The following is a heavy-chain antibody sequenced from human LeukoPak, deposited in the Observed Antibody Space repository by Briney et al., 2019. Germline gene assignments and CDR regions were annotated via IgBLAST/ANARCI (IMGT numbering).Heavy chain of an antibody. J-gene: IGHJ3*02. D-gene: IGHD3-22*01. CDR2: INPSGGST. CDR3: ARNYYDSTGYYGDGAFDI. CDR1: GYTFTSYY. Sequence: GASVKVSCKASGYTFTSYYMHWVRQAPGQGLEWMGIINPSGGSTSYAQKFQGRVTMTRDMSTSTVYMELSSLRSEDTAVCYCARNYYDSTGYYGDGAFDIWGQGTMVIVSS. V-gene: IGHV1-46*01.